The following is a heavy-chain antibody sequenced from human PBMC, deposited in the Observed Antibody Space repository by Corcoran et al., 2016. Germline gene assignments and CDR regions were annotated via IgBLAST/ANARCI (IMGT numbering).Heavy chain of an antibody. CDR1: GFTFSGSA. CDR3: TRGAAVVGTC. J-gene: IGHJ4*02. Sequence: EVQLVESGGGLVQPGGSLKLSCAASGFTFSGSAMHWVRQASGKGLEWVGRIRSKANSYATAYAASVKGRFTISRDDSKNTAYLQMNSLKTEDTAVYYCTRGAAVVGTCWGQGTLVTVSS. CDR2: IRSKANSYAT. D-gene: IGHD6-19*01. V-gene: IGHV3-73*02.